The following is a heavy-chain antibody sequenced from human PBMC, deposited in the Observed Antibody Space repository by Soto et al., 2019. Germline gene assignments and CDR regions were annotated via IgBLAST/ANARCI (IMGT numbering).Heavy chain of an antibody. CDR3: ARAVTQYFDS. CDR1: GFSFNFYV. V-gene: IGHV3-23*01. Sequence: GGSLRLSCAASGFSFNFYVMTWVRQAPGKGLEWVSGMSGSGGHIYYEDSVKGRFTVSRDNSNSTLYLQMNSLRADDTAVYYCARAVTQYFDSWGQGSLVTVSS. J-gene: IGHJ4*02. D-gene: IGHD4-4*01. CDR2: MSGSGGHI.